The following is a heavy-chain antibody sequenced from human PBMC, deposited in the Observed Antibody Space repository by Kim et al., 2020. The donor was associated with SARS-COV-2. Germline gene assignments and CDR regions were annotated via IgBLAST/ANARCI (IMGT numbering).Heavy chain of an antibody. D-gene: IGHD3-10*01. J-gene: IGHJ4*02. CDR3: GRFSGFGSAGFDY. V-gene: IGHV4-59*01. Sequence: YNPSVNSRVPISVDTSKNQFSRKLSSVTAAGTEVYYCGRFSGFGSAGFDYWGQGTLVTVSS.